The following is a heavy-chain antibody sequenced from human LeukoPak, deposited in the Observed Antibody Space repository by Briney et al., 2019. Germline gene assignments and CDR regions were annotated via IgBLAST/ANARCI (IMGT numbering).Heavy chain of an antibody. CDR1: GFTFSSYG. CDR2: ISSSSSYI. V-gene: IGHV3-21*01. D-gene: IGHD2-2*01. J-gene: IGHJ3*02. CDR3: ARDLIPTHDAFDI. Sequence: GGTLRLSCAASGFTFSSYGMSWVRQAPGKGLEWVSSISSSSSYIYYADSVKGRFTISRDNAKNSLYLQMNSLRAEDTAVYYCARDLIPTHDAFDIWGQGTMVTVSS.